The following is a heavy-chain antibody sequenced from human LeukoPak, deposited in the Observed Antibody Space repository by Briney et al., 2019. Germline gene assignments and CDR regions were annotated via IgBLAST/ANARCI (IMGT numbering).Heavy chain of an antibody. J-gene: IGHJ4*02. CDR2: IVVGSGNT. D-gene: IGHD2-2*01. Sequence: ASVKVCCKASGFIFTSSAVQWVRQAGGQRVGWRGWIVVGSGNTNYAQKFQERVTITRDMSTSTAYMELSSLRSEDTAGYYGAAATRAQLLFDSWGQGTLVTVSS. CDR1: GFIFTSSA. V-gene: IGHV1-58*01. CDR3: AAATRAQLLFDS.